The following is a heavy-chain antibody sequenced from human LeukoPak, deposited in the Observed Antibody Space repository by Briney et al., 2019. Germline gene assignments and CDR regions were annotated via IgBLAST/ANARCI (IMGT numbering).Heavy chain of an antibody. D-gene: IGHD6-13*01. CDR1: GDSISSSNW. Sequence: PSGTLSLTCAVSGDSISSSNWWSWVRQPPGKGLEWIGEIYHSGSTNYSPSLKSRVTISVDKSKNQFSLKLSSVTAADTAVYYCATLAPGSRWTFDYWGQGTLVTVSS. CDR2: IYHSGST. CDR3: ATLAPGSRWTFDY. J-gene: IGHJ4*02. V-gene: IGHV4-4*02.